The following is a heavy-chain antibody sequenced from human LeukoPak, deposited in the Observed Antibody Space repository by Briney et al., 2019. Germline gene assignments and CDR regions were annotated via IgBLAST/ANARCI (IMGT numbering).Heavy chain of an antibody. CDR3: ARHSSSWFDY. J-gene: IGHJ4*02. V-gene: IGHV4-59*08. CDR2: IYYSGST. Sequence: SETLSLTCTASGCTISSYYWNWIRQPPGKGLEWIGHIYYSGSTKYNPSLKNRVTITLDTTKNQISLKLSSVTAADTAVYYCARHSSSWFDYWGQGTLVTVSS. CDR1: GCTISSYY. D-gene: IGHD6-13*01.